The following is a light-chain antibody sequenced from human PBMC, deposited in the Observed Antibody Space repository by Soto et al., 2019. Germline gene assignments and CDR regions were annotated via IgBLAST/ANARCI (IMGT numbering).Light chain of an antibody. V-gene: IGKV1-39*01. CDR1: QSISVH. J-gene: IGKJ2*01. CDR3: QQSFITPYT. Sequence: DLPMTQSPSSLSASVGDTVTITCRASQSISVHLNWYQQKPGKVPKRLIYAASNLHSGGPSRFSGSGSETDFALTISSLQPEDFATYYCQQSFITPYTFGQGTRLEIK. CDR2: AAS.